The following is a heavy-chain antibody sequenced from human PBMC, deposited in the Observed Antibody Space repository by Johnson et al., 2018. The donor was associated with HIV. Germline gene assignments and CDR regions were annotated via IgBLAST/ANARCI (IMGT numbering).Heavy chain of an antibody. CDR3: AREGTLGAFDI. V-gene: IGHV3-30-3*01. J-gene: IGHJ3*02. D-gene: IGHD1-1*01. CDR1: GFTFSSYA. Sequence: QVQLVQSGGGVVQPGRSLRLSCAASGFTFSSYAMHWVRQAPGKGLEWVAVISHDGSNKYYADSVKGRFTISRDNSKNTLYLQMTTLRAGDTAGYYCAREGTLGAFDIWGQGTMVTVSS. CDR2: ISHDGSNK.